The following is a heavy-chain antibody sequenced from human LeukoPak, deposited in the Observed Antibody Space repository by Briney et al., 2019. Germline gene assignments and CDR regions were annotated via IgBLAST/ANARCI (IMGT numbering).Heavy chain of an antibody. J-gene: IGHJ5*02. CDR2: IYHSGST. V-gene: IGHV4-38-2*02. CDR1: GYSISSGYC. Sequence: SETLSLTCTVSGYSISSGYCWGWIRQPPGKGLEWIGSIYHSGSTYYNPSLKSRVTISVDTSKNQFSLKLSSVTAADTAVYYCARCLPGQAEITMLQNWFDPWGQGTLVTVSS. D-gene: IGHD3-10*01. CDR3: ARCLPGQAEITMLQNWFDP.